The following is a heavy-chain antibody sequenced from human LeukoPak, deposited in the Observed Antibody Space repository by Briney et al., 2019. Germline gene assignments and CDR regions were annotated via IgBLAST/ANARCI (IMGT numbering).Heavy chain of an antibody. Sequence: PSQTLSLTYTVSGVSIRSGESYWGWIRQPPGKGLEWIACVSSSGTTYYNPSLKSRVSISLDTSGNQLSLKLSSVTAADTAVYYCSRSTGGLDSWGQGTLVSVSS. D-gene: IGHD2-8*02. J-gene: IGHJ4*02. CDR2: VSSSGTT. V-gene: IGHV4-30-4*01. CDR1: GVSIRSGESY. CDR3: SRSTGGLDS.